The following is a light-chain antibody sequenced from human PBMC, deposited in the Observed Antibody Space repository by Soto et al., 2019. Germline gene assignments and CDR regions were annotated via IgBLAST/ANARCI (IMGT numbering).Light chain of an antibody. CDR2: DVS. J-gene: IGKJ1*01. Sequence: IHLSQSPSSLSASVGDRVTITCRVSQGISRWLAWYQQKPGKAPKLLIFDVSSLQSGVPSRFSGSGSGTDFTLTISSLQPDDIATYYCQQYNSFWPFGQGSKVAIK. CDR3: QQYNSFWP. V-gene: IGKV1-5*01. CDR1: QGISRW.